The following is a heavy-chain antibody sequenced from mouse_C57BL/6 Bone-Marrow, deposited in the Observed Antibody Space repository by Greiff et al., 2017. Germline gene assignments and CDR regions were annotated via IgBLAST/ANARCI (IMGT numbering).Heavy chain of an antibody. V-gene: IGHV5-4*01. CDR3: ARDNYYGPY. CDR1: GFTFSSYA. J-gene: IGHJ3*01. D-gene: IGHD1-1*01. Sequence: EVKLVESGGGLVKPGGSLKLSCAASGFTFSSYAMSWVRQTPEKRLEWVATFIDGGSYTYYPDNVKGRFTISRDNAKNNLYLQMSHLKSEDTAMYYCARDNYYGPYWGQGTLVTVSA. CDR2: FIDGGSYT.